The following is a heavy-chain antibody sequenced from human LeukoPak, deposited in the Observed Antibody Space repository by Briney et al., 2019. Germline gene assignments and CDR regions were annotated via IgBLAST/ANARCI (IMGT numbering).Heavy chain of an antibody. CDR1: GFTFSSYA. CDR3: VRSLNPRVAVAGRYYFDY. Sequence: PGGSLRLSCVASGFTFSSYAMSWVRQAPGKGLEWVSGISGSGGSANYADSVKGRFTISRDNSKNTLYLQMNSLRAEDTAVYYCVRSLNPRVAVAGRYYFDYWGRGTLVTVSS. J-gene: IGHJ4*02. V-gene: IGHV3-23*01. D-gene: IGHD6-19*01. CDR2: ISGSGGSA.